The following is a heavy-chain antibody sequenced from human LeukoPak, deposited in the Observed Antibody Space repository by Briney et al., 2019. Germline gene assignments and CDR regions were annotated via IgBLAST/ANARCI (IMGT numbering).Heavy chain of an antibody. V-gene: IGHV4-38-2*02. CDR3: ARDVSSSWMN. CDR2: IYHSGST. D-gene: IGHD6-13*01. CDR1: GYSISSGYY. Sequence: PSETLSLTCTVSGYSISSGYYWGWIRQPPGKGLEWIGSIYHSGSTYYNPSLKSRVTISVDTSKNQFPLKLSSVTAADTAVYYCARDVSSSWMNWGQGTLVTVSS. J-gene: IGHJ4*02.